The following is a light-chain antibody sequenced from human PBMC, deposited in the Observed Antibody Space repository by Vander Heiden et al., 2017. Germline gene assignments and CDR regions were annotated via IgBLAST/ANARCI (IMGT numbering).Light chain of an antibody. CDR2: DVT. J-gene: IGLJ2*01. CDR3: SSYTGSSSLL. V-gene: IGLV2-14*03. CDR1: ISDVGGYDF. Sequence: QSALTQPASVSGSPGQSITISCTGTISDVGGYDFVSWYQQHPGKAPKLMMYDVTVRPSGVSNRLSGSKSGNTASLTISGLQAEDEADYYCSSYTGSSSLLFGGGTKLTVL.